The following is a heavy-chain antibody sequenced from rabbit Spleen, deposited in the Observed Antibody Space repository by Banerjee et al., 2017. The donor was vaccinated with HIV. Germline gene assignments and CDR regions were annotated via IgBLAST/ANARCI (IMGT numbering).Heavy chain of an antibody. D-gene: IGHD3-1*01. Sequence: QEQLVESGGGLVKPEGSLKLSCTASGFSFSSGYNMSWVLQAPGKGLEWIGVIYTGNGKNYYANWAKGRFTCSKTSSTTVTLQMTSLTAADTATYFWARDLASVVGWNFNLGGPGTLVTVS. CDR2: IYTGNGKN. J-gene: IGHJ4*01. CDR1: GFSFSSGYN. CDR3: ARDLASVVGWNFNL. V-gene: IGHV1S45*01.